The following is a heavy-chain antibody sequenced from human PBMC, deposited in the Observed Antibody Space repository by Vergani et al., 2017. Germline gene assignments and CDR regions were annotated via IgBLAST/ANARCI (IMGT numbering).Heavy chain of an antibody. V-gene: IGHV1-69*13. CDR1: VRTFSSYA. CDR2: IIPIFGTA. Sequence: QVQLVQSGAEVKKPGSSVKVSCKASVRTFSSYAISWVRQAPGQGLEWMGRIIPIFGTANYAQKFQGRVTITADESTSTAYMELSSLRSEETAVYYCARGTSQGTYYYGSSGYVYWGQGTLVTVSS. D-gene: IGHD3-22*01. CDR3: ARGTSQGTYYYGSSGYVY. J-gene: IGHJ4*02.